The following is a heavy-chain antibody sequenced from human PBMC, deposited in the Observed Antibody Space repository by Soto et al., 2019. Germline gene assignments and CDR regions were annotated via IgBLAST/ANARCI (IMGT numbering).Heavy chain of an antibody. D-gene: IGHD2-2*01. J-gene: IGHJ5*02. CDR3: ARVGAGYCSGTSCYGGFDP. V-gene: IGHV3-48*02. CDR1: GFTFSSYN. CDR2: IRSGSTTI. Sequence: GGSLRLSCAASGFTFSSYNMIWVRQAPGKGLEWVSYIRSGSTTIYYADSVKGRFTISRDDAKNSLYLQMNSLRDEDTAVYYCARVGAGYCSGTSCYGGFDPWGQGTLVTVSS.